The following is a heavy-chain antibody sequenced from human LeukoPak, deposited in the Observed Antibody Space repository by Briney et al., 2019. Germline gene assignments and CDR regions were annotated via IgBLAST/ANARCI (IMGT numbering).Heavy chain of an antibody. J-gene: IGHJ5*02. CDR2: IYYSGST. CDR1: GGSISSYY. CDR3: ARVRNCNPNWFDP. V-gene: IGHV4-59*12. D-gene: IGHD1-1*01. Sequence: SETLYLTCTVSGGSISSYYWSWIRQPPGKGLEWIGYIYYSGSTNYNPPLKSRVTISVDTPKNQFSLKLSSVTAADTAVYYCARVRNCNPNWFDPWGQGTLVTVSS.